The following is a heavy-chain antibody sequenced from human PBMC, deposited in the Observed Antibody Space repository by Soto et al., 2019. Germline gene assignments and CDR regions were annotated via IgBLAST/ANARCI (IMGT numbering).Heavy chain of an antibody. J-gene: IGHJ4*02. CDR2: ISAYNGDT. Sequence: QVQLEQSGVEVKKPGASVRVACKTSASIFTRYGFSWVRQAPGQGLEWMGWISAYNGDTKYAQNFQGRVTMTTDTATRTADMELRPLRIDDTAVYYCASDYGDANSWGQGTLVTVSS. V-gene: IGHV1-18*01. CDR3: ASDYGDANS. CDR1: ASIFTRYG. D-gene: IGHD4-17*01.